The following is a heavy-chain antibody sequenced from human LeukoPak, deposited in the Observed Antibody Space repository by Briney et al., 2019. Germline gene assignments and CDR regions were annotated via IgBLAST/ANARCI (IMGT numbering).Heavy chain of an antibody. V-gene: IGHV1-69*05. Sequence: SVKVSCKASGGTFSSYAISWVRQAPGQGLEWMGRIIPIFGTANYAQKFQGRVTMTRNTSISTAYMELSSLRSEDTAVYYCARGLKGYNWNYVAVKDYWGQGTLVTVSS. CDR2: IIPIFGTA. D-gene: IGHD1-7*01. CDR1: GGTFSSYA. J-gene: IGHJ4*02. CDR3: ARGLKGYNWNYVAVKDY.